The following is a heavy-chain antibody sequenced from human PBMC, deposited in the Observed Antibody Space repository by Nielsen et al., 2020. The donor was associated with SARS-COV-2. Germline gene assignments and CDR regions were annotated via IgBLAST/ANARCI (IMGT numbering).Heavy chain of an antibody. CDR1: GFTFSSYA. D-gene: IGHD5-12*01. Sequence: GGSLRLSCAASGFTFSSYAMSWVRQAPGKGLEWVAVISNDGSKKYYADSVKGRFTISRDNSKNTLYLQVNSLRAEDTAVYYCAKDPSHIAATSSDYWGQGTLVTVSS. CDR2: ISNDGSKK. J-gene: IGHJ4*02. CDR3: AKDPSHIAATSSDY. V-gene: IGHV3-30*18.